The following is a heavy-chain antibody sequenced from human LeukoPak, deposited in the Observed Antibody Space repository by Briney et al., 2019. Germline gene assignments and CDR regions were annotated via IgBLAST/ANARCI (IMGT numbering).Heavy chain of an antibody. Sequence: GASVKVSCKASGYTFTGYYMHWVRQAPGQGLEWMGWINPNSGGTNYAQKFQGRVTMTRDTSISTAYMELSRLRSDDTAVYYCARDKEEWELPRDYWGQGTLVTVSS. CDR2: INPNSGGT. D-gene: IGHD1-26*01. CDR1: GYTFTGYY. V-gene: IGHV1-2*02. J-gene: IGHJ4*02. CDR3: ARDKEEWELPRDY.